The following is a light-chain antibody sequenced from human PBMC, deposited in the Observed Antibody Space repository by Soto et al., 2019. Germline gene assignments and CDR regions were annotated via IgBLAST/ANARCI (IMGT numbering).Light chain of an antibody. J-gene: IGKJ4*01. CDR3: KQYDNLPA. V-gene: IGKV1-33*01. Sequence: DIQMTQSPSSLSASVGDRVTITCQASQDISNYLNWYQQKPGKAPKLLIYDASNLETGVPSRFRGSGSGTAFTCKIGFLHPEDIAPYYGKQYDNLPAVGAGTKVDIK. CDR1: QDISNY. CDR2: DAS.